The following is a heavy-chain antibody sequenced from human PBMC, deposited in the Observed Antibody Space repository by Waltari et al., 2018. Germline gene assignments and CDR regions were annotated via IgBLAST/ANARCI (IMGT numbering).Heavy chain of an antibody. Sequence: QVQLVESGGGVVQRGGSLRLSCSGSGFPFSTYAIPWVRQAPGRGLEWMTFISSDGSDKFYADSVRGRFSISRDNSKNSVFLEADSLRPEDTAIYYCARTQYSFDFDCWGQGTLVTVSP. J-gene: IGHJ4*02. D-gene: IGHD4-4*01. CDR3: ARTQYSFDFDC. CDR1: GFPFSTYA. CDR2: ISSDGSDK. V-gene: IGHV3-30*16.